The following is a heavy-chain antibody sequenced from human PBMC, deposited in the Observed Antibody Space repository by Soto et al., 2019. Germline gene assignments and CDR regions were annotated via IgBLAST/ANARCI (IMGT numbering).Heavy chain of an antibody. CDR1: GASISSGDYY. CDR2: IDWDDDE. CDR3: ARTLGSSTLDY. D-gene: IGHD6-13*01. Sequence: TLSLTCTVSGASISSGDYYWSWIRQPPGKALEWLARIDWDDDEYYSTSLKTRLTISKDTSKNLVVLTMTNMDPTDTATYYCARTLGSSTLDYWGQGTLVTVSS. J-gene: IGHJ4*02. V-gene: IGHV2-70*11.